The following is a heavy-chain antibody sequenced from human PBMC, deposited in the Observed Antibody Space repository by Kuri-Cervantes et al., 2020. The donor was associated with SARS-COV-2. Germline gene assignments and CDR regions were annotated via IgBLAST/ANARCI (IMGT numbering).Heavy chain of an antibody. Sequence: GESLKISCAASGFTVSSNEMNWVRQAPGKGLEWVSSISSSSSYIYYADSVKGRFTISRDNAKNSLYLQMNSLRAEDTAVYYCARAKLRFLEWSRPDYYYMDVWGKGTTVTVSS. J-gene: IGHJ6*03. CDR2: ISSSSSYI. CDR1: GFTVSSNE. CDR3: ARAKLRFLEWSRPDYYYMDV. D-gene: IGHD3-3*01. V-gene: IGHV3-21*01.